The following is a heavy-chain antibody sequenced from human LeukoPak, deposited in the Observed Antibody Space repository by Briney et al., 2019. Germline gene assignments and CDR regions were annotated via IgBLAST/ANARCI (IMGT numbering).Heavy chain of an antibody. D-gene: IGHD3-3*01. J-gene: IGHJ4*02. CDR1: GGSITSTNW. Sequence: SETLSLTCAVSGGSITSTNWWTWVRQPPGKGLEWIGEVHLDGRTNYNPSLTGRLTMSVDLYENHISLKMTSVTAADTAVYYCAREGGFYRPLDYSGQGMLVTVSS. V-gene: IGHV4-4*02. CDR3: AREGGFYRPLDY. CDR2: VHLDGRT.